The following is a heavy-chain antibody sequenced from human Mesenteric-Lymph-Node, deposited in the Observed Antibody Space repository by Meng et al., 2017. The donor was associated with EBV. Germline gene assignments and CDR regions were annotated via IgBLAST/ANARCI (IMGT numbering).Heavy chain of an antibody. Sequence: QVQLVPSGSEVKKAGVSVKVSCKASGYTFTTYDINWVRQATGQGFEWMGWMNPNIGNTGYAQKFQGRVSMTRDTSISTAYMELSSLKSEDTAVYYCARGVEGSGRDWYYWGQGTLVTVSS. V-gene: IGHV1-8*01. CDR1: GYTFTTYD. CDR3: ARGVEGSGRDWYY. CDR2: MNPNIGNT. D-gene: IGHD3-10*01. J-gene: IGHJ4*02.